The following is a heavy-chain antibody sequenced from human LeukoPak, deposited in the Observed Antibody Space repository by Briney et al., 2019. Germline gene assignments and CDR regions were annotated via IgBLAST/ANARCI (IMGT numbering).Heavy chain of an antibody. CDR2: IYYTGRT. Sequence: PSETLSLTCSVSGDSISSSDFHWGWIRQPPGKGLEWIGTIYYTGRTYYNPSLKTRLTISVDTSKNHFSLRLSSATAADTAVYYCARHGKRVALAGYYFDSCGEGTLVSVSP. V-gene: IGHV4-39*01. CDR1: GDSISSSDFH. D-gene: IGHD1-1*01. CDR3: ARHGKRVALAGYYFDS. J-gene: IGHJ4*02.